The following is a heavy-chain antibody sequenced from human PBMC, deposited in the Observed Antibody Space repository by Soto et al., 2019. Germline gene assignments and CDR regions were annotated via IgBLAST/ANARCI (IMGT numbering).Heavy chain of an antibody. CDR2: IYYSGST. Sequence: QVQLQESGPGLVKPSQTLSLTCTVSGGYISSGGYYWSWIRQHPGKGLEWIGYIYYSGSTYYNPSLKSRVTISVDTSKNQFSLKLSSVTAADTAVHYCARVQPQEQGDAFDIWGQGTMVTVSS. CDR3: ARVQPQEQGDAFDI. CDR1: GGYISSGGYY. D-gene: IGHD1-1*01. J-gene: IGHJ3*02. V-gene: IGHV4-31*03.